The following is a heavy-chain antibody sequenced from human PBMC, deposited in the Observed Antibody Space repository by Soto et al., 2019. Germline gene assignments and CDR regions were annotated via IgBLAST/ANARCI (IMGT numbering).Heavy chain of an antibody. Sequence: QVQLVQSGAEVKKPGSSVKVSCKASGGTFSSYAISWVRQAPGQGLEWMGGIIPIFGTANYAQKFQGRVTITADESTSTAYIELCSRRSEDTAVYYCARGVWSSTVWGVYGMDGWGQGTTVTVSS. V-gene: IGHV1-69*12. J-gene: IGHJ6*02. D-gene: IGHD3-16*01. CDR3: ARGVWSSTVWGVYGMDG. CDR1: GGTFSSYA. CDR2: IIPIFGTA.